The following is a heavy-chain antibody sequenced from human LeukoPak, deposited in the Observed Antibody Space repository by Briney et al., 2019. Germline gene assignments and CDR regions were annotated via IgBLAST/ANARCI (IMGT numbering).Heavy chain of an antibody. V-gene: IGHV3-23*01. CDR1: GFTFSSYA. CDR2: ISGSGGST. CDR3: AKGLGDSIGYYGRPIDY. J-gene: IGHJ4*02. D-gene: IGHD3-22*01. Sequence: GGSLRLSCAASGFTFSSYAMSWVRQAPGKGLEWVSAISGSGGSTYYADSVKGRFTISRDNSKNTLYLQMNSLRAEDTAVYYCAKGLGDSIGYYGRPIDYWGQGTLVTVSS.